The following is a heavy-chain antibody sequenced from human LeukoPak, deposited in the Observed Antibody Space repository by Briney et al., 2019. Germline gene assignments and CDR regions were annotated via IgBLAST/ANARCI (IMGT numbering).Heavy chain of an antibody. V-gene: IGHV3-11*04. CDR3: ARSIAARPFGY. J-gene: IGHJ4*02. D-gene: IGHD6-6*01. Sequence: GGSLRLSCAASGFTFTDYYMSWIRQAPGKGLEWVSYITSSGTTIYYADSVKGRFTISRDNAKNSLYLQMNSLRAEDTAVYYCARSIAARPFGYWGQGTLVTVSS. CDR2: ITSSGTTI. CDR1: GFTFTDYY.